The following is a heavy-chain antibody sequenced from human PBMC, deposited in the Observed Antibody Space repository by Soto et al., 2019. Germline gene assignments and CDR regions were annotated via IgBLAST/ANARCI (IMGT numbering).Heavy chain of an antibody. J-gene: IGHJ6*02. CDR2: ISYDGSNK. D-gene: IGHD2-2*01. V-gene: IGHV3-30-3*01. CDR3: ARDHSTSLLYYYGMDV. CDR1: GFTFSSYA. Sequence: GGSRRRSCAASGFTFSSYAMHWVGQAPGKGLGWVAVISYDGSNKYYADSVKGRFTISRDNSKHTLYLQMNSLRAEDTAVYYCARDHSTSLLYYYGMDVWGQGTTVTVSS.